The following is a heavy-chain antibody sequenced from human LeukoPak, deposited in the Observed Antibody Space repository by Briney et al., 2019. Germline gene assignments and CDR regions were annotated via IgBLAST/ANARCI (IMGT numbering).Heavy chain of an antibody. CDR2: INPSGGST. Sequence: ASVKVSCKASGGTFSSYAISWVRQAPGQGLEWRGIINPSGGSTSYAQKFQGRVTMTRDTSTSTVYMELSSLRSEDTAVYYCARSWNDAKDYYYYYYMDVWGKGTTVTVSS. V-gene: IGHV1-46*01. CDR1: GGTFSSYA. D-gene: IGHD1-1*01. J-gene: IGHJ6*03. CDR3: ARSWNDAKDYYYYYYMDV.